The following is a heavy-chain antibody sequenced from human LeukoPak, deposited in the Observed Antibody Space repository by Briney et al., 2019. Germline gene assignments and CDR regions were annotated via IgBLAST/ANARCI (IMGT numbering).Heavy chain of an antibody. J-gene: IGHJ3*02. D-gene: IGHD1-7*01. CDR2: IYYSGST. V-gene: IGHV4-59*01. CDR3: AREGGNYLGDAFDI. Sequence: SETLSLNCTVSGDSIGSYYWSWIRLPPGMRLEWIGYIYYSGSTNYNPSLKSRVTISLDTSNNQFSLKLSSVTAADTAVYYCAREGGNYLGDAFDIWGQGTMVTVSS. CDR1: GDSIGSYY.